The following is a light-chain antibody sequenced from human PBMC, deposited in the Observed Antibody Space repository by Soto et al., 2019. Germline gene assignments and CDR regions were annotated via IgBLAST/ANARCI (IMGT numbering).Light chain of an antibody. J-gene: IGLJ1*01. CDR1: SSDVGGYDY. V-gene: IGLV2-14*03. Sequence: VLAHPASLSGAPGQSIPLFCPGASSDVGGYDYVSWYQHHPGKAPKLMIYDVSNRPSGVSNRFSGSKSGNTASLTTSGLQAEDEADYYCSSYTSSSLYVFGTGTRSPS. CDR3: SSYTSSSLYV. CDR2: DVS.